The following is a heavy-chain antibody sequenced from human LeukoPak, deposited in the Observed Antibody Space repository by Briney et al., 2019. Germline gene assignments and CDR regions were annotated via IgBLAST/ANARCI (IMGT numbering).Heavy chain of an antibody. J-gene: IGHJ4*02. CDR1: GGSFSGYY. CDR2: IYYSGST. V-gene: IGHV4-34*01. CDR3: ARFATGGLYYFDY. D-gene: IGHD6-19*01. Sequence: SETLSLTCAVYGGSFSGYYWSWIRQPPGKGLEWIGSIYYSGSTYYNPSLKSRVTISVDTSKNQFSLKLSSVTAAGTAVYYCARFATGGLYYFDYWGQGTLVIVSS.